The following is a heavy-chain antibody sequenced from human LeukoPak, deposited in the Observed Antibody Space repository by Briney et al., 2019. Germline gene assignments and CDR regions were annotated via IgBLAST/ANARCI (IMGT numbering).Heavy chain of an antibody. V-gene: IGHV4-59*01. CDR1: GGSINSYY. Sequence: PSETLSLTCTVSGGSINSYYWTWIRQPPGKGLEWIGYIYYSGSTNYNPSLKSRVTISVDTSKNQFSLKLSSVTAADTAVYYCARSSVPYYYYNYYMDVWGKGTTVTVSS. CDR3: ARSSVPYYYYNYYMDV. J-gene: IGHJ6*03. D-gene: IGHD3-22*01. CDR2: IYYSGST.